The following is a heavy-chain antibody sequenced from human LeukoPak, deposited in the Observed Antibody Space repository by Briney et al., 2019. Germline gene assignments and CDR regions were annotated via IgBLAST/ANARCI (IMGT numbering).Heavy chain of an antibody. Sequence: PRGSLRLSCTASGFNFRTSWMSWVRQSPGKGLEFLANIKYDGTVKNYVDSVKGRFTISRDNPKNSLYLQMDSLRAEDTAVYYCARDPDSSSFDYWGQGALVTVSS. CDR3: ARDPDSSSFDY. CDR2: IKYDGTVK. CDR1: GFNFRTSW. D-gene: IGHD6-13*01. V-gene: IGHV3-7*01. J-gene: IGHJ4*02.